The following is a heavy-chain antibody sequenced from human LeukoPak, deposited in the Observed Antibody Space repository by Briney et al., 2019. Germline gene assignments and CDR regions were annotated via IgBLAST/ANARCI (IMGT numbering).Heavy chain of an antibody. CDR2: INSDGSYT. V-gene: IGHV3-74*01. CDR1: GFTFRRYW. CDR3: TRGHDSSGYYGFDI. J-gene: IGHJ3*02. D-gene: IGHD3-22*01. Sequence: GGSLRLSCATSGFTFRRYWMHWVRQAPGKGLVWVSGINSDGSYTTYADSVKSRFTISRDNAKNTLYLQMNSLRAEDTAVYFCTRGHDSSGYYGFDIWGQGTMVTVSS.